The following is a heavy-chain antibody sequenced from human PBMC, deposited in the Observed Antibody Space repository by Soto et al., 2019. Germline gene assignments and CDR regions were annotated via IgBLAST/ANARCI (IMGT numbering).Heavy chain of an antibody. CDR2: ISYDGSNK. V-gene: IGHV3-30*18. D-gene: IGHD6-19*01. CDR3: AKDVTAYSSGWFHY. J-gene: IGHJ4*02. Sequence: PGGSLRLSCAASGFTFRSYGMHWVRQAPGKGLEWVAVISYDGSNKYYADSVQGRFTISRDNSKNTLFLQLNSLRAEDTAVYYCAKDVTAYSSGWFHYWGQGTLVTVSS. CDR1: GFTFRSYG.